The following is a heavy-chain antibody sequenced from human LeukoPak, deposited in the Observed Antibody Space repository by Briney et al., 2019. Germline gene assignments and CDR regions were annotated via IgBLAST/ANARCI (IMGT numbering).Heavy chain of an antibody. J-gene: IGHJ1*01. Sequence: ASVKVSCKPSGYTFTSYGITWVRQAPGQGLEWMGWISAYNGDTSYARNLQGRVTMTTDTSTSTAYMELRSLRSDDTGVYYCARDKYCTSTSCSIDPGSIAEYFQHWGQGTLVTVSS. D-gene: IGHD2-2*01. V-gene: IGHV1-18*01. CDR1: GYTFTSYG. CDR2: ISAYNGDT. CDR3: ARDKYCTSTSCSIDPGSIAEYFQH.